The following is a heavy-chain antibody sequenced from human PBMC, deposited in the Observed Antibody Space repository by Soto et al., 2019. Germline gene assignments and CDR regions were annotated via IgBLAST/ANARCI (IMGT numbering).Heavy chain of an antibody. D-gene: IGHD6-19*01. CDR1: GGSFSGYY. V-gene: IGHV4-34*01. CDR2: INHSGST. CDR3: AKTLAVAGLDY. Sequence: SETLSLTCAVYGGSFSGYYWSWIRQPPGKGLEWIWEINHSGSTNYNPSLKSRVTISVDTSKNQFSLKLSSVTAADTAVYYCAKTLAVAGLDYWGQGTLVTVSS. J-gene: IGHJ4*02.